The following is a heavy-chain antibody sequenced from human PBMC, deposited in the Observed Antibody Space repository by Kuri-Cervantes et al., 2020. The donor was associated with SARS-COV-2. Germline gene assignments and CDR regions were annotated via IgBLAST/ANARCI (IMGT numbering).Heavy chain of an antibody. D-gene: IGHD2-2*01. CDR2: IIPIFGTA. CDR1: GGTFSSYA. V-gene: IGHV1-69*13. Sequence: VKVSCKASGGTFSSYAISWVRQAPGQGLEWMGGIIPIFGTANYAQKFQGRVTITADESTSTAYMELSSLRSEDTAVYYCARGGWRAGPLVVPAANSDTNYYYYYYMDVWGKGTTVTVSS. J-gene: IGHJ6*03. CDR3: ARGGWRAGPLVVPAANSDTNYYYYYYMDV.